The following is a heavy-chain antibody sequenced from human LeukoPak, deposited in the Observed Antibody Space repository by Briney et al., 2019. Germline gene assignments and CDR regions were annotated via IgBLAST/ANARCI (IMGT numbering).Heavy chain of an antibody. Sequence: GASVKVSCKASGGTFSSYAISWVRQAPGQGLEWMGGIIPIFGTANYAQKFQGRVTMTTDTSTSTAYMELRSLRSDDTAVYYCARGVRDYVWGTRGRNYYYYMDVWGKGTTVTVSS. D-gene: IGHD3-16*01. V-gene: IGHV1-69*05. CDR2: IIPIFGTA. CDR3: ARGVRDYVWGTRGRNYYYYMDV. CDR1: GGTFSSYA. J-gene: IGHJ6*03.